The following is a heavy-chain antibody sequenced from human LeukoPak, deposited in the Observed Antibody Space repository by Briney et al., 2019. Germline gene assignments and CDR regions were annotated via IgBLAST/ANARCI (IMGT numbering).Heavy chain of an antibody. D-gene: IGHD3-10*01. CDR2: ITSSSTYM. V-gene: IGHV3-21*01. CDR1: GFTFNSYN. Sequence: GGSLRLSCAASGFTFNSYNMNWVRQAPGKGLEWVSSITSSSTYMYYADSVKGRFTISRDNARNSLYLQMNSLRAEDTAVYYCARDIGGRGWFDPWGQGTLVTVSS. J-gene: IGHJ5*02. CDR3: ARDIGGRGWFDP.